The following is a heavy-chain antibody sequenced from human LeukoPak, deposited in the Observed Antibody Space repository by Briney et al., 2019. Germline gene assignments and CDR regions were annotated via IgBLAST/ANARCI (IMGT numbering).Heavy chain of an antibody. CDR1: GGSISSGDYY. D-gene: IGHD2-2*01. CDR3: ARQGCSSTSCVDY. V-gene: IGHV4-30-4*02. J-gene: IGHJ4*02. CDR2: IYYSGST. Sequence: SETLPLTCTVSGGSISSGDYYWSWIRQPPGKGLEWIGYIYYSGSTYYNPSLKSRVTISVDTSKNQFSLKLSSVTAADTAVYYCARQGCSSTSCVDYWGQGTLVTVSS.